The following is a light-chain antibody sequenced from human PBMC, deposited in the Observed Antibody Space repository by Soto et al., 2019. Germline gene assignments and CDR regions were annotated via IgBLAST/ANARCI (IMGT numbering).Light chain of an antibody. Sequence: QSVLTQPTSVSGAPGQRVTISCTGSSSNIGAGFDVHWYQQLPGTAPKLLIYGNTNRPSGVPDRFSGSKSGTSASLAITGLQAEDEADYYCQSYDSLRGSVFGGGTKLTVL. CDR3: QSYDSLRGSV. CDR1: SSNIGAGFD. V-gene: IGLV1-40*01. J-gene: IGLJ2*01. CDR2: GNT.